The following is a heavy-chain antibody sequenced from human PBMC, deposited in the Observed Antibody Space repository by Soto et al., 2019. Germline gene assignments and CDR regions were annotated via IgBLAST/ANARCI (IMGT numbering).Heavy chain of an antibody. D-gene: IGHD2-2*01. J-gene: IGHJ6*02. CDR1: GGTFSSYA. CDR2: IIPIFGTA. V-gene: IGHV1-69*13. Sequence: GASVKVSCKASGGTFSSYAISWVRQAPGQGLEWMGGIIPIFGTANYAQKFQGRVTITADESTSTAYMELSSLRSEDTAVYYCASSYCISTSCPPYYGMDVWGQGTTVTVS. CDR3: ASSYCISTSCPPYYGMDV.